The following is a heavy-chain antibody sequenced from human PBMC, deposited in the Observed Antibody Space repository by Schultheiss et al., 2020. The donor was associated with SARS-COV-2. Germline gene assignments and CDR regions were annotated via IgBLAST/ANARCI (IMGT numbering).Heavy chain of an antibody. Sequence: GGSLRLSCAASGFTFSSYSMNWVRQAPGKGLEWVSSISSSSSYIYYADSVKGRFTISRDNAKNSLYLQMNSLRAEDTAVYYCASRITIFGVALYGMDVWGQGTTGTVAS. J-gene: IGHJ6*02. CDR3: ASRITIFGVALYGMDV. D-gene: IGHD3-3*01. V-gene: IGHV3-21*01. CDR1: GFTFSSYS. CDR2: ISSSSSYI.